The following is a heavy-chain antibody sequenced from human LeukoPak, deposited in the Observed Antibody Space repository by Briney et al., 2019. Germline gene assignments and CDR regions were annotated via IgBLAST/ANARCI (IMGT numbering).Heavy chain of an antibody. CDR3: AKDTPLRY. V-gene: IGHV3-30*18. Sequence: GRSLRLSCAASGFTFSSYVMHWVRQAPGKGLEWVALISYDGSNKYYADSVKGRFTISRDNSMNTLYLQMNSLRAEDTAVYYCAKDTPLRYWGQGTLVTVSS. CDR2: ISYDGSNK. CDR1: GFTFSSYV. J-gene: IGHJ4*02.